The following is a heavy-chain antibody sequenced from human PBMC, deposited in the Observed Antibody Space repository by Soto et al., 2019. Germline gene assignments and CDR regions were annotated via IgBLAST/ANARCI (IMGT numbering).Heavy chain of an antibody. J-gene: IGHJ4*02. D-gene: IGHD6-6*01. CDR2: IIPILGTA. CDR1: GGTFSSYA. V-gene: IGHV1-69*13. Sequence: SVKVSCKASGGTFSSYAISWVRQAPGQGLEWMGGIIPILGTANYAQKFQGRVTITADESTSTAYMELSSLRSEDTAVYYCARSRRYSSSGVYFDYWGQGTLVTVSS. CDR3: ARSRRYSSSGVYFDY.